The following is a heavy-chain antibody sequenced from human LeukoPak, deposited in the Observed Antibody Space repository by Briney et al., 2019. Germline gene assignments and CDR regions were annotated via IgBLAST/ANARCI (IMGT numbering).Heavy chain of an antibody. CDR1: GYTFTGYY. D-gene: IGHD6-13*01. V-gene: IGHV1-8*02. Sequence: ASVKVSCKASGYTFTGYYMHWVRQAPGQGLEWMGWINPNSGNTGYAQKFQGRVTMTRNTSISTAYMELSSLRSEDTAVYYCASRGIAAAGTFDYWGQGTLVTVSS. CDR3: ASRGIAAAGTFDY. CDR2: INPNSGNT. J-gene: IGHJ4*02.